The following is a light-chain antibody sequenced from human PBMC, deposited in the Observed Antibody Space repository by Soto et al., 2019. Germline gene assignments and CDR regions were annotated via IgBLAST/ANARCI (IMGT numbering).Light chain of an antibody. CDR3: QQNCRPPRT. CDR2: WAS. V-gene: IGKV4-1*01. J-gene: IGKJ1*01. Sequence: DIVMTQSPDSLTVSLGERATINCKSSQSVKNYLAWYQHKPGQPPKLLIYWASTRESGVPDRFSGSGSGTDFTLTISSLQAEDVGVYYCQQNCRPPRTFGRGTKVEIK. CDR1: QSVKNY.